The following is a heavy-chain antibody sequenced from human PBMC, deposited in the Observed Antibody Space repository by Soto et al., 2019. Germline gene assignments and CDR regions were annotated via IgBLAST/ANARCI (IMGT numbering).Heavy chain of an antibody. J-gene: IGHJ4*02. V-gene: IGHV4-59*08. CDR2: VYGSGGT. CDR1: GVSITTEF. D-gene: IGHD6-19*01. CDR3: ARHGRGGSGWYDY. Sequence: QVQLQESGPGLVKPSETLSLTCSVSGVSITTEFWSWIRQPPGKGLEWIGYVYGSGGTNNNPSLQSRVSISVDPSRNQVSLRLNSVTDTDTAVYYCARHGRGGSGWYDYWGQGTLVTVSS.